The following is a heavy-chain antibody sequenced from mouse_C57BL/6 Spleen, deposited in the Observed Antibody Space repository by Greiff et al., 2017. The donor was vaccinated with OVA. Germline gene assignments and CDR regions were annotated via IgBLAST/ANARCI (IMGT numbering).Heavy chain of an antibody. Sequence: EVQGVESGGGLVKPGGSLKLSCAASGFTFSDYGMHWVRQAPEKGLEWVAYISSGSSTIYYADTVRGRFTISRDNAKNTLFLQMTSLRSEDTAMYYCARKDYDYDGGGYYAMDYWGQGTSVTVSS. CDR3: ARKDYDYDGGGYYAMDY. CDR2: ISSGSSTI. V-gene: IGHV5-17*01. D-gene: IGHD2-4*01. CDR1: GFTFSDYG. J-gene: IGHJ4*01.